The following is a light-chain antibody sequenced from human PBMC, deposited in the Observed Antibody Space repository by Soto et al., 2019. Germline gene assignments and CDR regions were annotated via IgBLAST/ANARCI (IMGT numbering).Light chain of an antibody. CDR1: QSVSSN. CDR3: QQYNNWPWT. J-gene: IGKJ1*01. CDR2: GAS. V-gene: IGKV3-15*01. Sequence: EIVMTQSPATLSVSPGERATLSCRASQSVSSNLAWYQQKPGQPPRLLIYGASTRATGIPARFSGSGSGTEFTLTIRSLQSEDFAVNYCQQYNNWPWTFGQGTKVEIK.